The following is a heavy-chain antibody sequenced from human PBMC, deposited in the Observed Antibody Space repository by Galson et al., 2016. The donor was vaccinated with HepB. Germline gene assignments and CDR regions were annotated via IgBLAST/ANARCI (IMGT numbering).Heavy chain of an antibody. Sequence: SLRLSCAASGFTFSRRWMNWVRQAPGKGLEWVANIKQDGSEEYYVDSVKGRFTVSRDNAKNSLYLQMNSLRAEDTAVYYCARSYGLASYYSVPFYWGQGTLVTVSS. CDR2: IKQDGSEE. CDR1: GFTFSRRW. D-gene: IGHD3-10*01. V-gene: IGHV3-7*03. CDR3: ARSYGLASYYSVPFY. J-gene: IGHJ4*02.